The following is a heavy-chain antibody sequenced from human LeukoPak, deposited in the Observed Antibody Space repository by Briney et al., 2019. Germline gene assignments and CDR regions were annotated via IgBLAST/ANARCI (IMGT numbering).Heavy chain of an antibody. D-gene: IGHD5-24*01. Sequence: GGSLRLSCAASGFTFSTYGMHWVRQAPGKGLEWVTIISYDGTNKYYADSEKGRFTISRDNSKNTLDLQMDSLRAEDTAVYYCAKDLAPHRDGSHHGADAWGQGTLVTVSS. CDR1: GFTFSTYG. V-gene: IGHV3-30*18. CDR2: ISYDGTNK. J-gene: IGHJ5*02. CDR3: AKDLAPHRDGSHHGADA.